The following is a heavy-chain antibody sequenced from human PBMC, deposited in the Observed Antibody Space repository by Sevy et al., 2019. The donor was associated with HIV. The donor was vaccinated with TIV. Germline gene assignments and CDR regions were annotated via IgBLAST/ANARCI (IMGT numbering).Heavy chain of an antibody. CDR2: LYYSGST. CDR3: ARGGSYYDFWRKGGGQIDY. V-gene: IGHV4-59*01. J-gene: IGHJ4*02. D-gene: IGHD3-3*01. CDR1: GGSISDYY. Sequence: SETLSLTCTVFGGSISDYYWSWIRQPPGKGLEWIGYLYYSGSTNYNPSLKSRVTISVGTSKNQFSLKLNSVTAADTAVYYWARGGSYYDFWRKGGGQIDYWGPGSLVTVSS.